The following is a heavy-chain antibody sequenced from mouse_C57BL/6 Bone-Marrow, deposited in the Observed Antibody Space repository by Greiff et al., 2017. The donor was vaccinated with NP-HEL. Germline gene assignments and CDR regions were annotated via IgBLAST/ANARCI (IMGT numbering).Heavy chain of an antibody. CDR1: GFTFSSYC. J-gene: IGHJ1*03. V-gene: IGHV5-6*01. CDR2: ISSGGSYT. CDR3: ARHYWYFDV. Sequence: EVKVVESGGDLVKPGGSLKLSCAASGFTFSSYCMSWVRQTPDKRLEWVATISSGGSYTSYPASVQGRFTISRDNSKNALYMQMSSLNSENTAMYYCARHYWYFDVWGTGTTVTVTS.